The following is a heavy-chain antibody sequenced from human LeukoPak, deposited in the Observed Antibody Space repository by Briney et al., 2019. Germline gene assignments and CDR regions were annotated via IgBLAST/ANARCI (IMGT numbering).Heavy chain of an antibody. Sequence: SETLSLTCTVSGGSISSSSYYWGWIRQPPGKGLEWIGSIYYSGSTYYNPSLKSRVTISVDTSKNQFSLKLSSVTAADTAVYYCARDPGFASYSGSYYSDYWGQGTLVTVSS. V-gene: IGHV4-39*07. CDR3: ARDPGFASYSGSYYSDY. CDR1: GGSISSSSYY. CDR2: IYYSGST. D-gene: IGHD1-26*01. J-gene: IGHJ4*02.